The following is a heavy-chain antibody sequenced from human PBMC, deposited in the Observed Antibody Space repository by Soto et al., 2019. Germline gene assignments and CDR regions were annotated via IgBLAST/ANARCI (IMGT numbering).Heavy chain of an antibody. J-gene: IGHJ3*02. Sequence: SETLSLTCAVYGGSFSGYYWSWIRQPPGKGLEWIGEINHSGSTNYNPSLKSRVTISVDTSKNQFSLKLSSVTAADTAVYYCARGSLAALYAFDIWGQGTMVTVSS. CDR2: INHSGST. CDR3: ARGSLAALYAFDI. D-gene: IGHD6-25*01. CDR1: GGSFSGYY. V-gene: IGHV4-34*01.